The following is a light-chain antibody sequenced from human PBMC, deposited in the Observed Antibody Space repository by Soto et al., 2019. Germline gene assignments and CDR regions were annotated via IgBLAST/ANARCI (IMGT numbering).Light chain of an antibody. Sequence: QSALTQPASVSGSPGQSITISCNGTSSDVGDYNYVSWYQKHPGKAPKLKIYEGIKRPSGADNRFSGSKSGNTASLTISGLQAEDEADYYCSSYTRSNIWVFGGGTKLTVL. CDR3: SSYTRSNIWV. J-gene: IGLJ3*02. CDR1: SSDVGDYNY. V-gene: IGLV2-14*01. CDR2: EGI.